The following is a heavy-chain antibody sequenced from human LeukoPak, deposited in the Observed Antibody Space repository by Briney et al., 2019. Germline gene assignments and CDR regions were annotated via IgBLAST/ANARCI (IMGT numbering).Heavy chain of an antibody. CDR1: GYTFTSYA. J-gene: IGHJ4*02. CDR2: INTNTGNP. V-gene: IGHV7-4-1*02. Sequence: ASVKVSCKASGYTFTSYAMNWVRQAPGQGLEWMGWINTNTGNPTYAQGFTGRFVFSLDTSVSTAYLQISSLKAEDTAVYYCARDLGSDDYVWGSYRYRDYWGQGTLVTVSS. CDR3: ARDLGSDDYVWGSYRYRDY. D-gene: IGHD3-16*02.